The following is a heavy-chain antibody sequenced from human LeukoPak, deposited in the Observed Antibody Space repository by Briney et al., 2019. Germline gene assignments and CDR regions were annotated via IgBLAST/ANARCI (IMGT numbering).Heavy chain of an antibody. CDR2: ISSGGSTI. D-gene: IGHD4/OR15-4a*01. J-gene: IGHJ4*02. V-gene: IGHV3-48*03. Sequence: PGGSLRLSCAASGFRFSSYEMNWVRQAPGKGLEWVSYISSGGSTIKYADSVKGRFTISRDNAKNSLYLQMNNLRAEDTAVYYCGRDNYGGSGQVDYWGQGTLVTVSS. CDR3: GRDNYGGSGQVDY. CDR1: GFRFSSYE.